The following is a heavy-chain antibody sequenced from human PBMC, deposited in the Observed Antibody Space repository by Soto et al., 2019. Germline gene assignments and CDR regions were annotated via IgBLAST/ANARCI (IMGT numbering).Heavy chain of an antibody. CDR3: ANSWEDTWQKSAFDI. CDR1: GFSFSSYS. J-gene: IGHJ3*02. D-gene: IGHD5-18*01. CDR2: MSATGGST. V-gene: IGHV3-23*01. Sequence: EVQLLESGGDLIQPGGSLRLSCAASGFSFSSYSMSWVRQVPGKGLEWVSGMSATGGSTYYADSVKGRFTTSRDNSRNTLYLKMNSLRADDTAVYYCANSWEDTWQKSAFDIWGLGTMVTVSA.